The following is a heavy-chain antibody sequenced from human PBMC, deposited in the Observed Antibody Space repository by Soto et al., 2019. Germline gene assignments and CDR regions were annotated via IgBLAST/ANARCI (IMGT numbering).Heavy chain of an antibody. V-gene: IGHV3-15*01. D-gene: IGHD2-2*01. J-gene: IGHJ6*03. CDR1: GFTFSNAW. CDR3: TTGDLGYCSSTSCFYYYYYYMDV. CDR2: IKSKTDGGTT. Sequence: GGSLRLSCAASGFTFSNAWMSWVRQAPGKGLEWVGRIKSKTDGGTTDYAAPVKGRFTISREDSKNTLYLQMNSLKTEDTAVYYCTTGDLGYCSSTSCFYYYYYYMDVWGKGTTVTVSS.